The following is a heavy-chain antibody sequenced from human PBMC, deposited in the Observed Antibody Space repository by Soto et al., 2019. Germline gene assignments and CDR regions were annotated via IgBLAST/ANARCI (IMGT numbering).Heavy chain of an antibody. Sequence: EAQLVESGGGLVQPGGSLRLSCAASGFTFSSSWMSWVRQAPGKRLEWVADINHVGSEILYVDSVKGRCTVSRDNTKNSVYLQMNSLRVEDTSLYYCARDPALGSLDYWGLGTLVTVSS. CDR3: ARDPALGSLDY. D-gene: IGHD1-26*01. CDR1: GFTFSSSW. V-gene: IGHV3-7*01. J-gene: IGHJ4*02. CDR2: INHVGSEI.